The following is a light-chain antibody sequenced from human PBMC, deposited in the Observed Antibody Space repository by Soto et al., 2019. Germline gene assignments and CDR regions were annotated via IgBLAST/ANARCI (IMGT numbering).Light chain of an antibody. Sequence: EIVLTQSPGTLSLSPGERATLSCRASQSLSSNYLAWYQQKPDQAPRLLIHSTSSRATGIPDRFSGSGSGAYFTLTIIRLEPEDSALYYCQRFVDSPPRWTFGQGTKVEI. CDR3: QRFVDSPPRWT. J-gene: IGKJ1*01. CDR2: STS. CDR1: QSLSSNY. V-gene: IGKV3-20*01.